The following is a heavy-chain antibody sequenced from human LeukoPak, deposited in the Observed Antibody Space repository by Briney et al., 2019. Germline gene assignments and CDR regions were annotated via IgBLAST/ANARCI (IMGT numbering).Heavy chain of an antibody. CDR1: GDSITYF. V-gene: IGHV4-4*09. CDR3: ARWSGSVTARNYYYMDV. CDR2: IYTSGTT. J-gene: IGHJ6*03. D-gene: IGHD6-6*01. Sequence: PSETLSLTCDVSGDSITYFWSWVRQPPGKGLEWIGRIYTSGTTDYNPSLRTRVTISVDASRNQFSLNLSSVTAADTAVYYCARWSGSVTARNYYYMDVWGEGTTVTVSS.